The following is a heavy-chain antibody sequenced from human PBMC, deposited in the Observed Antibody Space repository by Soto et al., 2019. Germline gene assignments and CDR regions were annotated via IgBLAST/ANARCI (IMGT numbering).Heavy chain of an antibody. V-gene: IGHV4-30-2*01. CDR1: GGSISSGGYS. CDR2: IYHSGST. J-gene: IGHJ4*02. CDR3: ARGPPVGR. Sequence: QLQLQESGSGLVKPSQTLSLTCAVSGGSISSGGYSWSWIRQPPGKGLEWIGYIYHSGSTYYNPSLKSRVTLSVDSSKTQCSLKLSSVTAAASAVYYCARGPPVGRWGQGTLVTVSS.